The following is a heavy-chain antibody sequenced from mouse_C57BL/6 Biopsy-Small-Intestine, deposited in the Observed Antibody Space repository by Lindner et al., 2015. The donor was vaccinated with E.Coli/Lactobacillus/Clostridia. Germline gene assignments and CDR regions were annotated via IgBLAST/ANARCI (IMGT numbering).Heavy chain of an antibody. V-gene: IGHV5-6*01. CDR1: GFTFSGHA. Sequence: VQLQESGGGLVKPGGSLKLSCAASGFTFSGHAMSWVRQTPDKRLEWVATISTGGTYTYYTDSVKGRFTISRDNAKTTLYLQMNNLKTEDTAMFYCVRELGFVGFDYWGRGTTLTVSS. CDR3: VRELGFVGFDY. D-gene: IGHD4-1*01. CDR2: ISTGGTYT. J-gene: IGHJ2*01.